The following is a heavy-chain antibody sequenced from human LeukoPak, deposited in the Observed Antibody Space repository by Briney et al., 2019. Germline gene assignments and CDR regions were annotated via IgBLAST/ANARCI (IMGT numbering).Heavy chain of an antibody. D-gene: IGHD2-8*01. J-gene: IGHJ4*02. CDR1: GGSISRSNW. CDR3: ARIMVYASRYYFDY. CDR2: IYHSGST. V-gene: IGHV4-4*02. Sequence: SETLSLTCAVSGGSISRSNWWSGVPQPPGKGLEGIGEIYHSGSTNYNPSLKSRVTVSVDKSKNQFSLTLSSVNAADTGVYYCARIMVYASRYYFDYWGQGTLVTVSS.